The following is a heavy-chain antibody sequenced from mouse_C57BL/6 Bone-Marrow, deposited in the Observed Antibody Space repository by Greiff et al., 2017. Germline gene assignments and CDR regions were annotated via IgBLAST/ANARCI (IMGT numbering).Heavy chain of an antibody. J-gene: IGHJ3*01. CDR2: IYPGNSDA. D-gene: IGHD1-1*01. V-gene: IGHV1-5*01. CDR3: TRPYYGSSYWFAY. Sequence: VQLQQSGPVLARPGASVKMSCKTSGYTFTSYWMHWVKQRPGQGLEWIGAIYPGNSDASYNQKFKGKAKLTAVTSASTAYMELSSLTNEDSAVYYCTRPYYGSSYWFAYWGQGTLVTVSA. CDR1: GYTFTSYW.